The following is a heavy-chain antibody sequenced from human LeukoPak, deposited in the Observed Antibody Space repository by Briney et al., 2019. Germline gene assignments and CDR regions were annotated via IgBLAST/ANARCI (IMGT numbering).Heavy chain of an antibody. D-gene: IGHD3-16*01. CDR2: IIPILGIA. CDR3: AREEHRSVTFGGVIGGFNY. CDR1: GGTFSSYA. Sequence: ASVKVSCKASGGTFSSYAISWVRQAPGQGLEWMGRIIPILGIANYAQKFQGRVTITADKSTSTAYMELSSLRSEDTAVYYCAREEHRSVTFGGVIGGFNYWGQGTLVTVSS. V-gene: IGHV1-69*04. J-gene: IGHJ4*02.